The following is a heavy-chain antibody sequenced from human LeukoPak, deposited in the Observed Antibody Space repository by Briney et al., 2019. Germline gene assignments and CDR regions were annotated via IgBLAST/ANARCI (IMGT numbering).Heavy chain of an antibody. V-gene: IGHV3-33*03. CDR1: GFTFSSYG. CDR2: IWYDGSNK. Sequence: QPGRSLRLSCAASGFTFSSYGMHWVRQAPGKGLEGVAVIWYDGSNKYYADSVKGRFTISGDKSKNTLYLQMNSLRAEDTAVYYCANGGNDYGDYSLDYWGQGTLVTVSS. D-gene: IGHD4-17*01. J-gene: IGHJ4*02. CDR3: ANGGNDYGDYSLDY.